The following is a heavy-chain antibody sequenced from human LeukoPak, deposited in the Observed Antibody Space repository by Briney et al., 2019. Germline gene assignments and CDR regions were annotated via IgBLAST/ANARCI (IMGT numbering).Heavy chain of an antibody. J-gene: IGHJ4*02. Sequence: SQTLSLTCTVSGDSINIHHHFWGWIRQHPGKGLEWIGYVNYIGSTFYNPSLKSRVTISLDTSKNQISLNLTTVTAADRAVYYCAREGGNFDFDSWGQGSLVTVSS. V-gene: IGHV4-31*03. CDR3: AREGGNFDFDS. CDR1: GDSINIHHHF. CDR2: VNYIGST. D-gene: IGHD4-23*01.